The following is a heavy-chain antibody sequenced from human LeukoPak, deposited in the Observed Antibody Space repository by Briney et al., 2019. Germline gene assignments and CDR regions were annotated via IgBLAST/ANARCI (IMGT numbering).Heavy chain of an antibody. Sequence: SETLSLTCTVSGGSISSSSYYWGWIRQPPGKGLEWIGSIYYSGSTYYNPSLKSRVTISVDTSKNQFSLKLSSVTAADTAVYYCETTKEGFIVGAPLSNYWGQGTLVTVSS. CDR2: IYYSGST. D-gene: IGHD1-26*01. CDR1: GGSISSSSYY. V-gene: IGHV4-39*07. J-gene: IGHJ4*02. CDR3: ETTKEGFIVGAPLSNY.